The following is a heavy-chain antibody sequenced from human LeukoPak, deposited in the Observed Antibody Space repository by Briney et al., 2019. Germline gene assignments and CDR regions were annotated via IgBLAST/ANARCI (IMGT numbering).Heavy chain of an antibody. Sequence: PGGSLRLSCAASGFTFSYYAIHWVRQAPGKGLEWVALIWSDGSNKYYADSVKDRITISRDNSKNTVYLQMNSLRAEDTAVYYCARELFSSGSCPDGWGQGTLVTVSS. V-gene: IGHV3-33*01. CDR3: ARELFSSGSCPDG. CDR2: IWSDGSNK. CDR1: GFTFSYYA. D-gene: IGHD3-10*01. J-gene: IGHJ4*02.